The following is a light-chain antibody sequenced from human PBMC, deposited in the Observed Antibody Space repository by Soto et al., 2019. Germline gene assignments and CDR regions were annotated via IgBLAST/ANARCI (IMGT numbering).Light chain of an antibody. V-gene: IGKV3-20*01. J-gene: IGKJ1*01. Sequence: EIVLTQSPGTLSLSPGERATLSCRASQSVSNNFLAWYQHRPGQAPRLLIYGPSTRATGIPDRFSGSGSGTDFTLSITKLEPEDFAVYYCQQYGSSPWTFGQGTKVDIK. CDR2: GPS. CDR1: QSVSNNF. CDR3: QQYGSSPWT.